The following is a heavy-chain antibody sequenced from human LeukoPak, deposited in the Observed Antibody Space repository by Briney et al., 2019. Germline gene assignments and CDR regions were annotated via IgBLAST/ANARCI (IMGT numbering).Heavy chain of an antibody. D-gene: IGHD3/OR15-3a*01. Sequence: ASVKVSCKASGYTFTGYYMHWVRQAPGQGLEWMGWINPNSGGTNYAQKFQGRVTMTRDTSISTAYMELSRLRSDDTAVYYCARDPQSLGLYYYYYYMDVWSKGTTVTVSS. V-gene: IGHV1-2*02. CDR1: GYTFTGYY. CDR3: ARDPQSLGLYYYYYYMDV. CDR2: INPNSGGT. J-gene: IGHJ6*03.